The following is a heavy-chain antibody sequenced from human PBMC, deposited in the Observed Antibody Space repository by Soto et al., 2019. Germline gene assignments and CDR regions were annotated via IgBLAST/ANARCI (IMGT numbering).Heavy chain of an antibody. CDR3: ARYEGDTLYYYFHYTMDV. CDR2: ISSSGTTL. Sequence: VQLLESGGGLVQPGGSLRLSCAASGFSFSDYYMTWIRQAPGKGLEWISYISSSGTTLDYADSVKGRFTISRDNAKNSLYLQMNSLRAEDTAVYYCARYEGDTLYYYFHYTMDVWGQGTTVTVSS. J-gene: IGHJ6*02. CDR1: GFSFSDYY. V-gene: IGHV3-11*01. D-gene: IGHD2-21*02.